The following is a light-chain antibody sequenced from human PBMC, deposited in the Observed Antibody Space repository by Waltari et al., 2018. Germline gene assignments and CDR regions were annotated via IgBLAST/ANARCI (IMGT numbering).Light chain of an antibody. Sequence: SYVLTQPPSVSVAPGKTASITCGGNNIERKGVHWYQQKPGQAPILVISYDSDRPSGIPERFSGSNSGNTATLTISRVEAGDEADYYCQVWDANTDPGVFGTGTEVTVL. CDR3: QVWDANTDPGV. V-gene: IGLV3-21*04. CDR2: YDS. CDR1: NIERKG. J-gene: IGLJ1*01.